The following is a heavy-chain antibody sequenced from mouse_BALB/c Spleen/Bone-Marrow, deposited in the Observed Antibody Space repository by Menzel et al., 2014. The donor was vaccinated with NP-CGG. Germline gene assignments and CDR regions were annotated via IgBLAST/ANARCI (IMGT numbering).Heavy chain of an antibody. CDR2: INPDSSTI. V-gene: IGHV4-1*02. Sequence: EVQGVESGGGLVQPGGSLKLSCAASGFDFSRYWMSWVRQAPGKGLEWIGEINPDSSTINYTPSLKDKFIISRHNAKNTLFLQMSKVRSEDTALYYCARLGYYGGFAYWGQGTLVTVSA. CDR3: ARLGYYGGFAY. D-gene: IGHD2-3*01. CDR1: GFDFSRYW. J-gene: IGHJ3*01.